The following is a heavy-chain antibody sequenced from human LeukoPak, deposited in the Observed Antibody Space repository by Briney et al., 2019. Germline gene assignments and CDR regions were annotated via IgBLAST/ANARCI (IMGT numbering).Heavy chain of an antibody. V-gene: IGHV3-30*03. CDR1: GFTFSSYG. J-gene: IGHJ3*02. CDR2: ISYDGSNK. CDR3: ARGFDGYYGFDI. Sequence: PGGSLRLSCAASGFTFSSYGMHWVRQAPGKGLEWEAVISYDGSNKYYADSVKGRFTISRDNSKNTLYLQMNSLRVEDTAVYYCARGFDGYYGFDIWGQGTMVTVSS. D-gene: IGHD5-24*01.